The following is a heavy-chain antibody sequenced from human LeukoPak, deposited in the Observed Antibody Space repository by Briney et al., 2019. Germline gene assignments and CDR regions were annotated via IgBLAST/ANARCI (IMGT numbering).Heavy chain of an antibody. CDR2: INPNSGGT. J-gene: IGHJ4*02. V-gene: IGHV1-2*02. CDR1: GYTFTGYY. Sequence: ASVKVSCKASGYTFTGYYMHWVRQAPGQGLEWMGWINPNSGGTNYAQKFQGRVTITADKSTSTAYMELSSLRSEDTAVYYCTRVNSGGLNYYFDYWGQGTLVTVSS. D-gene: IGHD3-10*01. CDR3: TRVNSGGLNYYFDY.